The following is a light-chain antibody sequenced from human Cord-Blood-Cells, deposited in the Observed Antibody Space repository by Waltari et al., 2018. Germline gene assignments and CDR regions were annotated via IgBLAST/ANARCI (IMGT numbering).Light chain of an antibody. Sequence: SYALTQPLPVSVALAQTARLTVRGNNTGRKKVHGYQKKPGQAPVLVIYRESNRPSGIPERFSGSNSGNTATLTISRAQAGDEADYYCQVWDSSNYVFGTGTKVTVL. J-gene: IGLJ1*01. CDR1: NTGRKK. CDR3: QVWDSSNYV. V-gene: IGLV3-9*01. CDR2: RES.